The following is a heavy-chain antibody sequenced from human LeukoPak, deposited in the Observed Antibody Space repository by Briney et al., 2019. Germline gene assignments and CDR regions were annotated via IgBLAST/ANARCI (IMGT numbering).Heavy chain of an antibody. Sequence: GSLRLSCAASGFTFSSYGMHWVRQAPGKGLEWVAVIWYDGSNKYYADSVKGRFTISRDNSKNTLYLQMNSLRAEDTAVYYCAGSIAVAGTIDYWGQGTLVTVSS. CDR3: AGSIAVAGTIDY. CDR1: GFTFSSYG. J-gene: IGHJ4*02. D-gene: IGHD6-19*01. CDR2: IWYDGSNK. V-gene: IGHV3-33*01.